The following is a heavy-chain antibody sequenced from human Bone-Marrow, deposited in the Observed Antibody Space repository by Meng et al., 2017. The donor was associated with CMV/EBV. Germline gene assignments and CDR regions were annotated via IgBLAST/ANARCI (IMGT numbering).Heavy chain of an antibody. CDR3: ARLDYSTSSCGH. Sequence: CTASGYTFMAYGITWVRQAPGQGLEWMGWISPYNGNTNYAQRLQGRLTMTADTSTTTAYMKLRSLRSDDTAVYYCARLDYSTSSCGHWGQGTLVTVSS. J-gene: IGHJ1*01. V-gene: IGHV1-18*01. CDR2: ISPYNGNT. D-gene: IGHD6-6*01. CDR1: GYTFMAYG.